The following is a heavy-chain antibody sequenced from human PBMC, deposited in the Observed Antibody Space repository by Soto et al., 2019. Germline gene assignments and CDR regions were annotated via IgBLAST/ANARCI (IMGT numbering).Heavy chain of an antibody. CDR1: GFTFSSYA. D-gene: IGHD5-12*01. J-gene: IGHJ4*02. CDR2: IRGNGDPP. CDR3: VKSRGGNNFDFFD. V-gene: IGHV3-64D*06. Sequence: LRLSCSASGFTFSSYAMRWVRQAPGKGLEYVSGIRGNGDPPFYADSVKGRFTISRDNSKNTLYLQMSSLSADDTAVYYCVKSRGGNNFDFFDWGQGALVTVSS.